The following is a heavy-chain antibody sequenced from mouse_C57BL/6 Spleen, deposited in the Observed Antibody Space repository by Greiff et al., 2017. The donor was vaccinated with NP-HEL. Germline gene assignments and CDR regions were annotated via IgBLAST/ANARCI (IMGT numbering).Heavy chain of an antibody. D-gene: IGHD3-2*02. J-gene: IGHJ3*01. CDR1: GYSFTSYY. V-gene: IGHV1-66*01. CDR2: IYPGSGNT. Sequence: QVQLQQSGPELVKPGASVKISCKASGYSFTSYYIHWVKQRPGQGLEWIGWIYPGSGNTKYNEKFKGKATLTADTSSSTAYMQLSSLTSEDSAVYYCERSEDSSGWAWFAYWGQGTLVTVSA. CDR3: ERSEDSSGWAWFAY.